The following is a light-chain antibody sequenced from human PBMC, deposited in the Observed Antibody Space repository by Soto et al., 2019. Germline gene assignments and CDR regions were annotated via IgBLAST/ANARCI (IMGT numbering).Light chain of an antibody. CDR2: GSS. Sequence: QSVLTQPPPVSGAPGQRVTISCTGSSSNIGAGHVVHWYQQFPGRAPNLLIYGSSNRPSGVPDRFSGSKSGTSASLAITGLQAEDEADYYCQSYDNGLSASVFGGGTKLTVL. V-gene: IGLV1-40*01. CDR3: QSYDNGLSASV. CDR1: SSNIGAGHV. J-gene: IGLJ2*01.